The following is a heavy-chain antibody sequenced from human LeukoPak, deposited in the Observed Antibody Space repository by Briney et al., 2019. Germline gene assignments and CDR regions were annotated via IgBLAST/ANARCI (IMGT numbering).Heavy chain of an antibody. CDR2: ICSGGNT. D-gene: IGHD2-2*01. CDR3: ARDSSAGAFDI. V-gene: IGHV4-39*07. Sequence: SETLSLTCTVSGGSVSSNYYWGWIRQPPGKGLEWIGSICSGGNTCYNPSLESRVTISVDTSKNQFSLKLSSVAAADTAVYYCARDSSAGAFDIWGQGTMVTVSS. J-gene: IGHJ3*02. CDR1: GGSVSSNYY.